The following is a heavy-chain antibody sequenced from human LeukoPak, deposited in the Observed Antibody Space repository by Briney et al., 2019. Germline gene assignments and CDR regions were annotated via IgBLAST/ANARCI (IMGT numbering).Heavy chain of an antibody. CDR1: GGTFSSYA. V-gene: IGHV1-69*04. Sequence: ASVKVSCKASGGTFSSYAISWVRQAPGQGLEWMGRIIPILGIANYAQKFQGRVTITADKSTSTAYMELSSLRPEDTAVYYCASGMITFGGARYSDYWGQGTLVTVSS. J-gene: IGHJ4*02. CDR3: ASGMITFGGARYSDY. CDR2: IIPILGIA. D-gene: IGHD3-16*01.